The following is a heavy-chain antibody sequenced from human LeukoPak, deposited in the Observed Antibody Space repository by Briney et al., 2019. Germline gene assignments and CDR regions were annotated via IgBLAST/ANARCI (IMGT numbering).Heavy chain of an antibody. Sequence: SETLSLTCSVSGASISSGSNYWGWIRQPPGKGLEWIGSIYYSGSTYYNPSLKSRVTISVDTSKNQFSLKLSSVTAADTAVYYCARRSYGDYGVNWFDPWGQGTLVTVSS. CDR1: GASISSGSNY. V-gene: IGHV4-39*01. CDR3: ARRSYGDYGVNWFDP. J-gene: IGHJ5*02. D-gene: IGHD4-17*01. CDR2: IYYSGST.